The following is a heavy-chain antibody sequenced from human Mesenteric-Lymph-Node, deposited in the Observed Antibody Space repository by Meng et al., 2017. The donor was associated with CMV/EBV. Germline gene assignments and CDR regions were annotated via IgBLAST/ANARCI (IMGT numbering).Heavy chain of an antibody. D-gene: IGHD1-1*01. J-gene: IGHJ4*02. CDR3: ARDQSRSGPTTVDY. V-gene: IGHV3-74*01. CDR1: GFTFSKYW. Sequence: GESLKISCAASGFTFSKYWMHWVRQGPGKGQEWVSRSNTDGTNTIYADSVRGRFTMSRDNAKNTFYLQMNSLRADDTAVYFCARDQSRSGPTTVDYWGQGTLVTVSS. CDR2: SNTDGTNT.